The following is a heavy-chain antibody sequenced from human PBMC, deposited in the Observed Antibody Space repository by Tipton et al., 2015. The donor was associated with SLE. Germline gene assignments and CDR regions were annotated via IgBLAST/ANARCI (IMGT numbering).Heavy chain of an antibody. CDR2: IYSGDSDA. CDR3: ARHGVHSRSSVVDY. Sequence: QLVQSGAEVKKPGESLKISCKGSGYSFTSYWIGWVRQMPGKGLEWMGLIYSGDSDARYSPSFEGQVTFSVDMSISTAYLHWNSLKASDTAVYYCARHGVHSRSSVVDYWGQGTLVTVTS. D-gene: IGHD6-6*01. J-gene: IGHJ4*02. CDR1: GYSFTSYW. V-gene: IGHV5-51*01.